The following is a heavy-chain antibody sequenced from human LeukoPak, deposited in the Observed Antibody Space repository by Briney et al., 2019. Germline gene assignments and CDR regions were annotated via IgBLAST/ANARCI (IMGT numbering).Heavy chain of an antibody. CDR1: GYSFNSYW. CDR2: IYPGDSDT. Sequence: GESLKISCKGSGYSFNSYWIGWVPQMPGKGLDWMGIIYPGDSDTRYSPSFQGQVTISADKSIDTAYLQWSSLKASDTAMHYCARHASNTYAPFDYWGQGALVTVSS. CDR3: ARHASNTYAPFDY. V-gene: IGHV5-51*01. J-gene: IGHJ4*02. D-gene: IGHD2-2*02.